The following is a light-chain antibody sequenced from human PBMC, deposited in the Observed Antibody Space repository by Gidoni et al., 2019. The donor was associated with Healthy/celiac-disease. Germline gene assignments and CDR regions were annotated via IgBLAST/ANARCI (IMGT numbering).Light chain of an antibody. J-gene: IGKJ1*01. CDR2: AAS. V-gene: IGKV1-27*01. CDR1: QGISNY. CDR3: QQYNSAPWS. Sequence: DIQMTQSPSSLSASVGDRVTITCRESQGISNYLAWYQQKPGKVPKLLIYAASTLQSGVPSRFSGSGSGTDFTLTISCLQPEDVATYYCQQYNSAPWSFXXXTKVEIK.